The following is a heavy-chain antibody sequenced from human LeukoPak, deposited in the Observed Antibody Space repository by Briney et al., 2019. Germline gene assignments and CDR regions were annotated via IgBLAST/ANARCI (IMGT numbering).Heavy chain of an antibody. CDR1: GYTFTSYG. J-gene: IGHJ4*02. Sequence: ASVKVSCKASGYTFTSYGISWVRQAPGQGLEWMGWISAYNGNTNYAQKLQGRVTMTTDTSTSTAYMELRSLRSDDTAVYYCVRGDEYSGYDVFDYWGQGTLVTVSS. CDR2: ISAYNGNT. D-gene: IGHD5-12*01. CDR3: VRGDEYSGYDVFDY. V-gene: IGHV1-18*01.